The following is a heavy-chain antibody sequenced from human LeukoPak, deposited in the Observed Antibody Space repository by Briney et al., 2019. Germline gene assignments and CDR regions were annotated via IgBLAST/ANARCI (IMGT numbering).Heavy chain of an antibody. CDR1: GFTFSSYA. Sequence: GGSLRLSCAASGFTFSSYAMGWVRQAPGKGLEWVSAISGSGGSTYYADWVKGRFTISRDNSKNTLYLQMNSLRAEDTAVYYCAGVLGGGTGSDYWGQGTLVTVSS. CDR3: AGVLGGGTGSDY. J-gene: IGHJ4*02. CDR2: ISGSGGST. D-gene: IGHD2-15*01. V-gene: IGHV3-23*01.